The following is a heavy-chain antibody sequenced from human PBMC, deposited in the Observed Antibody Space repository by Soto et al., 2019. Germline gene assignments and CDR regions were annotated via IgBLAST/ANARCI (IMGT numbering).Heavy chain of an antibody. CDR3: ARGSMVTRNYYYYMDV. V-gene: IGHV4-59*01. D-gene: IGHD5-18*01. CDR1: GGSISSYY. J-gene: IGHJ6*03. CDR2: INYSGST. Sequence: SETLSLTCTVSGGSISSYYWSWIRQPPGKGLEWIGYINYSGSTNYNPSLKSLVTLSVDTSKNQFSLKLSSVTAADTALYYCARGSMVTRNYYYYMDVWGKGTTVTVSS.